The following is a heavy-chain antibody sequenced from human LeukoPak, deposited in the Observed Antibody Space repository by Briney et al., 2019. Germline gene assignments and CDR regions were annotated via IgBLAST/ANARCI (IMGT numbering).Heavy chain of an antibody. Sequence: GGSLRPSCAASGFTFSSYSMNWVRQAPGKGLEWVSSISSSSSYIYYADSVKGRFTISRDNAKNSLYLQMNSLRAEDTAVYYCARDTGNDFWSGYSPYYYYGMDVWGQGTTVTVSS. CDR2: ISSSSSYI. V-gene: IGHV3-21*01. CDR1: GFTFSSYS. J-gene: IGHJ6*02. D-gene: IGHD3-3*01. CDR3: ARDTGNDFWSGYSPYYYYGMDV.